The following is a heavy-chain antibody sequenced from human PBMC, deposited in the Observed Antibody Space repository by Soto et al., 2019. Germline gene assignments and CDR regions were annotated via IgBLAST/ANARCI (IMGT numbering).Heavy chain of an antibody. V-gene: IGHV3-66*01. CDR2: IYSGGST. J-gene: IGHJ6*03. CDR1: GFNGSSSY. Sequence: EVQLVESGGGLVQPGGSLRLSCAASGFNGSSSYMSWARQAPGKGLEWVSVIYSGGSTYYADSVKGRFTISRDNSKNTLYLQMNSLRVEDTAVYYCARDRGNGGGSHWYCYMDVWGKGTTVTVSS. CDR3: ARDRGNGGGSHWYCYMDV. D-gene: IGHD2-15*01.